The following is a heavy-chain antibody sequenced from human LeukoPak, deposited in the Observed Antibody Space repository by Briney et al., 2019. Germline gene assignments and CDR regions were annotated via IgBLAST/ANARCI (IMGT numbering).Heavy chain of an antibody. D-gene: IGHD3-10*01. CDR2: IWYDGSNK. V-gene: IGHV3-33*01. J-gene: IGHJ5*02. CDR3: ARDLGITMVREPNWFDP. Sequence: PGGSLRLSCAASGFTFSSYGMHRVRQAPGKGLEWVAVIWYDGSNKYYADSVKGRFTISRDNSKNTLYLQMNSLRAEDTAVYYCARDLGITMVREPNWFDPWGQGTLVTVSS. CDR1: GFTFSSYG.